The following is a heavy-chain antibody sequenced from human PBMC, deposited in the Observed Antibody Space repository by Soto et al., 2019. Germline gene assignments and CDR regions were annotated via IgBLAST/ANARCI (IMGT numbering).Heavy chain of an antibody. CDR2: ISASGDST. CDR1: GFALSNYA. V-gene: IGHV3-23*01. CDR3: AKGGSLTGYFTYDY. J-gene: IGHJ4*02. D-gene: IGHD3-9*01. Sequence: EVQLLESGGGLVQPGGSLRLSCATSGFALSNYAMNWVRQSPGKGLEWVSSISASGDSTYYPESVKGRFTVSRDNSKITLYLQIDSLRAEDTAVYYCAKGGSLTGYFTYDYWGQGDLVTVSS.